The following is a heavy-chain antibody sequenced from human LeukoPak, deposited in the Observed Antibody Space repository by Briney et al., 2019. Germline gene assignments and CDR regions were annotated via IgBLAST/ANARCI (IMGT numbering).Heavy chain of an antibody. Sequence: PGGPLRLSCAAPGFTFSSYWMTWVRQAPGKGLVWVSRINSDGSTTIYADSVKGRFTISRDNAKNTLYLQMNSLRAEDTAVYFCASGPTGFAWGQGTLVTVSS. J-gene: IGHJ5*02. CDR3: ASGPTGFA. CDR1: GFTFSSYW. D-gene: IGHD1-14*01. CDR2: INSDGSTT. V-gene: IGHV3-74*01.